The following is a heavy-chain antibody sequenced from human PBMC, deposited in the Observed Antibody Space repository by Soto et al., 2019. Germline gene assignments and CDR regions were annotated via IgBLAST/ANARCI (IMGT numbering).Heavy chain of an antibody. D-gene: IGHD3-16*02. V-gene: IGHV3-11*01. Sequence: QVQLVESGGRLVESGGSLRLSCAASGCSFSDYYMNWVRQAPGKGLEWVSRVGGSGDNMYYADSVRGRFTISRDNAKKSLYLQMRSLRAEDTAVYYCARGALYDYTWGPYRGFDIWGQGTVVTVSS. J-gene: IGHJ3*02. CDR1: GCSFSDYY. CDR3: ARGALYDYTWGPYRGFDI. CDR2: VGGSGDNM.